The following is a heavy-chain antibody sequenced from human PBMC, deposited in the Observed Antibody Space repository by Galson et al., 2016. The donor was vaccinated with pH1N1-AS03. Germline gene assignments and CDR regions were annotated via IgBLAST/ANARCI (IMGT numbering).Heavy chain of an antibody. J-gene: IGHJ3*02. D-gene: IGHD1-26*01. CDR1: GYPFTSYW. CDR2: IDPSDSYI. V-gene: IGHV5-10-1*01. CDR3: ATGHYYSGLYRDAFDT. Sequence: QSGAEVKKPGESLRISCKGSGYPFTSYWINWVRQMPGKGLEWIGRIDPSDSYINYSPAFEDRVTISSDKSTTTAYLQWNDLKSADTAVYFCATGHYYSGLYRDAFDTWGQGTRVTVSS.